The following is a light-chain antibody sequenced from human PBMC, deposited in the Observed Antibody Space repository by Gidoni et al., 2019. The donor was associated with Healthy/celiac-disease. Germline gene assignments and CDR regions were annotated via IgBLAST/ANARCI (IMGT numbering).Light chain of an antibody. CDR1: KSISSY. V-gene: IGKV1-39*01. CDR2: AAS. CDR3: QQSYSTPRT. J-gene: IGKJ2*01. Sequence: DIQMTQSPSSLSASVGDRVTITCRASKSISSYLNWYQQKPGKAPKLLIYAASSLESGVPSRFSGSGSGTDFTLTISSLQPEDVATYYCQQSYSTPRTFGQGTKLEIK.